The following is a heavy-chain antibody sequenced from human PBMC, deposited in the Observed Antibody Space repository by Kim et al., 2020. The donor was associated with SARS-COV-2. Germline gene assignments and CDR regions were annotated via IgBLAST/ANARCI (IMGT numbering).Heavy chain of an antibody. CDR3: AKSIGYFQH. Sequence: NKSYADSVKGRLTISRDNSKNTLYLQMNSLRAEDTAVYYCAKSIGYFQHWGQGTLVTVSS. D-gene: IGHD6-6*01. CDR2: NK. J-gene: IGHJ1*01. V-gene: IGHV3-30*02.